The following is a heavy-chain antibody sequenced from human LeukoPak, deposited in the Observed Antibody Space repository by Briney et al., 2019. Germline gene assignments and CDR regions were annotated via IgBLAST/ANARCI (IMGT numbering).Heavy chain of an antibody. CDR1: GFTFSSYS. CDR3: AREVTIFGVKPTKPQPGWFDP. Sequence: GGSLRLSCAASGFTFSSYSMNWVRPAPGKWLEWGSSISSSSSYIYYADSVKGRFTISRDNAKNSLYLQMNTLRAEDTAVYYCAREVTIFGVKPTKPQPGWFDPWGQGTLVTVSS. J-gene: IGHJ5*02. CDR2: ISSSSSYI. D-gene: IGHD3-3*01. V-gene: IGHV3-21*01.